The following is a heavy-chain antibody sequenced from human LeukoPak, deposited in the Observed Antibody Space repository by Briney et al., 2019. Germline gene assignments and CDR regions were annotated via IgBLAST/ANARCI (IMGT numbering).Heavy chain of an antibody. CDR1: GGSISSGGYY. J-gene: IGHJ4*02. D-gene: IGHD6-13*01. V-gene: IGHV4-61*08. CDR3: ARGVYSSSWQYFDY. CDR2: IYYSGST. Sequence: SETLSLTCTVSGGSISSGGYYWSWIRQHPGKGLEWIGYIYYSGSTNYNPSLKSRVTISVDTSKNQFSLKLSSVTAADTAVYYCARGVYSSSWQYFDYWGQGTLVTVSS.